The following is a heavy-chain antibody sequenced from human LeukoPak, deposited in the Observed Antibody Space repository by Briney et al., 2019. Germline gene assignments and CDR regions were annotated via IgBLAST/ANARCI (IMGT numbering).Heavy chain of an antibody. CDR2: VSGSGDGT. J-gene: IGHJ4*02. V-gene: IGHV3-23*01. D-gene: IGHD4-17*01. Sequence: GGSLTLSCAASGFTFTSYAMGWVRQAPGKGLEWVSSVSGSGDGTYYADSVKGRFTISRDNSKKTLDLHMDSLRADDTAVYYCAKERLGGNYGDYAVDYGGQGTMVTVSS. CDR3: AKERLGGNYGDYAVDY. CDR1: GFTFTSYA.